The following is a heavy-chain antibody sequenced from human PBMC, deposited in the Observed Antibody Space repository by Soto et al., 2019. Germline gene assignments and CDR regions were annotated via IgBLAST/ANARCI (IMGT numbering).Heavy chain of an antibody. V-gene: IGHV4-34*01. Sequence: SETRSLTCAVYGGSFSGYYWSWIRQPPGKGLEWIGEINHSGSTNYNPSLKSRVTISVDTSKNQFSLKLSSVTAADTAVYYCARVIVAPYYDFWSGYHERINWFDPWGQGTLVTVS. CDR1: GGSFSGYY. CDR2: INHSGST. J-gene: IGHJ5*02. D-gene: IGHD3-3*01. CDR3: ARVIVAPYYDFWSGYHERINWFDP.